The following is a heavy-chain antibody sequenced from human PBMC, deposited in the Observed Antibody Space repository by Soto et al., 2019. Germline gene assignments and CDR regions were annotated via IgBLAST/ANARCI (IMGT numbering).Heavy chain of an antibody. V-gene: IGHV1-18*01. CDR2: ISAYTGNT. J-gene: IGHJ4*02. CDR3: ARGPESRSTAYFDY. Sequence: ASVKVSCKASGYTFTDYGITWVRQAPGQGLEWMGWISAYTGNTNYAQKVQGRVTMSTDTSTSTAHLELRSLRSDDTAVYYCARGPESRSTAYFDYWGQGTLVTVSS. CDR1: GYTFTDYG. D-gene: IGHD1-26*01.